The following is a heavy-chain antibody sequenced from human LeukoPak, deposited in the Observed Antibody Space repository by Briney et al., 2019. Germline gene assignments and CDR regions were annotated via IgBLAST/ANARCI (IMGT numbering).Heavy chain of an antibody. J-gene: IGHJ4*02. CDR3: ARVLWDIVVVPAAIDY. CDR2: ISSSSSYI. D-gene: IGHD2-2*01. V-gene: IGHV3-21*01. CDR1: GFTFSSYS. Sequence: PGGSLRLSCAASGFTFSSYSMNWARQAPGKGLEWVSSISSSSSYIYYADSVKGRFTISRDNAKNSLYLQMNSLRAEDTAVYYCARVLWDIVVVPAAIDYWDQGTLVTVSS.